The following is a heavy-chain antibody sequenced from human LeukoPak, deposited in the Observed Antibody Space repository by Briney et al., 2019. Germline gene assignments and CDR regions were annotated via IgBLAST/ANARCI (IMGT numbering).Heavy chain of an antibody. Sequence: SVKVSCKASGGTFSSYTISWVRQAPGQGLEWMGRIIPILGIANYAQKFQGRVTITADKSTSTAYMELSSLRSEGTAVYYCARQYCSGGSCYHIPLDYWGQGTLVTVSS. J-gene: IGHJ4*02. V-gene: IGHV1-69*02. CDR2: IIPILGIA. CDR3: ARQYCSGGSCYHIPLDY. CDR1: GGTFSSYT. D-gene: IGHD2-15*01.